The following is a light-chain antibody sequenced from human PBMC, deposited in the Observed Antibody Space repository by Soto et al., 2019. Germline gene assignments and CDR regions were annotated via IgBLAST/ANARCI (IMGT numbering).Light chain of an antibody. CDR2: DTS. Sequence: EIVLTQSPATLSLSPGERATLSCRASQSVSSYLAWYQQKPGQAPRLLIYDTSNRATGIPARFSGSGSGTDFTLTISSLEPEDFGVYYCQQRSNWPPLTFGGGTKV. CDR1: QSVSSY. J-gene: IGKJ4*01. V-gene: IGKV3-11*01. CDR3: QQRSNWPPLT.